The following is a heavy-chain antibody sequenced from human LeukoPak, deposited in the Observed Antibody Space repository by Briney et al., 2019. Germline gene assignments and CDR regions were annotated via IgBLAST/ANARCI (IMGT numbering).Heavy chain of an antibody. CDR3: ARALYTG. J-gene: IGHJ4*02. CDR2: ISYDGSNK. D-gene: IGHD3-16*01. CDR1: GFTFSSYA. V-gene: IGHV3-30-3*01. Sequence: GGSLRLSCAASGFTFSSYAMHWVRQAPGKGLEWVAVISYDGSNKYYADSVKGRFTISRGNSKNTLYLQMNSLRAEDTAVYYCARALYTGWGQGTLVTVSS.